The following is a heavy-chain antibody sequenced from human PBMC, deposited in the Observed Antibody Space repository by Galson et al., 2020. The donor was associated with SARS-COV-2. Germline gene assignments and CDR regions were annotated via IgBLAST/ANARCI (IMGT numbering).Heavy chain of an antibody. Sequence: GESLKISCKGSGYRFTSYWIGWVRQMPGKGLEWMGIIYPGDSDTRYSPSFQGQVTISADKSISTAYLQWSSLKASDTAMYYCATTYCGGDCAPFYYYYMDVWGKGTTVTVSS. V-gene: IGHV5-51*01. CDR3: ATTYCGGDCAPFYYYYMDV. J-gene: IGHJ6*03. D-gene: IGHD2-21*01. CDR2: IYPGDSDT. CDR1: GYRFTSYW.